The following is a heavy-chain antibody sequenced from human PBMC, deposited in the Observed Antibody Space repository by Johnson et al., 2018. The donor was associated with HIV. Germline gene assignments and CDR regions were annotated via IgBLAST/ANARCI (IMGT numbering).Heavy chain of an antibody. CDR3: AKDGDYYGSGSPADAFDI. Sequence: QVQLVESGGGVVQPGRSLRLSCAASGFTFSYYGIHWVRQAPGKGLEWVAVISYDGSNKYYADSVKGRFTISRDNSKNTLYLQLNSLGAEDTAVYYCAKDGDYYGSGSPADAFDIWGQGTMVTVSS. D-gene: IGHD3-10*01. V-gene: IGHV3-30*18. CDR1: GFTFSYYG. CDR2: ISYDGSNK. J-gene: IGHJ3*02.